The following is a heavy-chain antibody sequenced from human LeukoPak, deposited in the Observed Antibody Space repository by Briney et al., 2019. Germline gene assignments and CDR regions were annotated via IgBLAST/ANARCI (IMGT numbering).Heavy chain of an antibody. J-gene: IGHJ4*02. D-gene: IGHD6-19*01. CDR1: GFSFSTYT. V-gene: IGHV3-48*01. Sequence: GESLRLSCAASGFSFSTYTMDWVRQAPGKGLEWVSSISSRSSIIYYADSVKGRFTISRDNAKNSLYLQMNSLRAEDTAVYYCIVLAVTATLGFDYWGQGTLVTVSS. CDR3: IVLAVTATLGFDY. CDR2: ISSRSSII.